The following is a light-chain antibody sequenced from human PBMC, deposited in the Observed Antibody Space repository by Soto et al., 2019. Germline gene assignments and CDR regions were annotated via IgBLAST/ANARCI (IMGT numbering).Light chain of an antibody. Sequence: DIQMTQSPSSLSASVRERVTIACRASQSITNNLNWYQQKPGRAPKLLIYRVSNLQSGVPPRFSGSGSGTDFTLTISGLQPDDFATYYCQQSYSTPTTFGQGTKVDIK. CDR3: QQSYSTPTT. CDR1: QSITNN. V-gene: IGKV1-39*01. CDR2: RVS. J-gene: IGKJ1*01.